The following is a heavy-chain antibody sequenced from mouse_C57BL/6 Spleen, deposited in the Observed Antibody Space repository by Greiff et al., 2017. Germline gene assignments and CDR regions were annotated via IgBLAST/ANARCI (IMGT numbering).Heavy chain of an antibody. CDR2: FYPGSGSI. CDR3: ARFRSPYDMDY. V-gene: IGHV1-62-2*01. CDR1: GYTFTEYT. J-gene: IGHJ4*01. Sequence: QVQLQQSGAELVKPGASVKLSCKASGYTFTEYTIHWVKQRSGQGLEWIGWFYPGSGSIKYNEKFKDKATLTADKSSSTAYMQLSSLTSEYSAVYYCARFRSPYDMDYWGQGTSVTVSS.